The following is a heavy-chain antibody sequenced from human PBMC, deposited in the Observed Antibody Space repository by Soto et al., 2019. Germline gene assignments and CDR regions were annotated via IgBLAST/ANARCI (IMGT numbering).Heavy chain of an antibody. CDR2: IYYSGST. Sequence: SETLSLTCTVSGGSISSSSYYWGWIRQPPGKGLEWIGSIYYSGSTYYNPSLKSRVTISVDTSKNQFSLKLSSVTAADTAVYYCARLPARVVNRNWFDTWGQGTLVTVSS. J-gene: IGHJ5*02. CDR1: GGSISSSSYY. V-gene: IGHV4-39*01. D-gene: IGHD3-3*01. CDR3: ARLPARVVNRNWFDT.